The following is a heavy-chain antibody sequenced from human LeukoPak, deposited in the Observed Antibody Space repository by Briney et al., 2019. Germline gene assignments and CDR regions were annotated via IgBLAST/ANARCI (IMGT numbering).Heavy chain of an antibody. D-gene: IGHD3-22*01. J-gene: IGHJ4*02. Sequence: SETLSLTCTVSGGSISSYYWSWIRQPPGKGLEWIGHIYYSGTTNYNPSLKNRVTISGDTSKSQFSLKLSSVTAADTAVYYCARGASSGPSDPPDYWGQGTLVTVSS. CDR1: GGSISSYY. CDR2: IYYSGTT. CDR3: ARGASSGPSDPPDY. V-gene: IGHV4-59*08.